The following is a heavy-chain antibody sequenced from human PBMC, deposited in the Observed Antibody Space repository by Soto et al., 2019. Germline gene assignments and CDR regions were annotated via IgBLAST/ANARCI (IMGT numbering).Heavy chain of an antibody. CDR3: AREDCSGGSCYVFDY. CDR1: GGSISSGGYY. CDR2: IYYSGST. V-gene: IGHV4-31*03. Sequence: SETLSLTCTVSGGSISSGGYYWSWIRQHPGKGLEWIGYIYYSGSTYYNPSLKSRVTISVDTSKNQFSLKLSSVTAADTAVYYCAREDCSGGSCYVFDYWGQGTLVTVSS. J-gene: IGHJ4*02. D-gene: IGHD2-15*01.